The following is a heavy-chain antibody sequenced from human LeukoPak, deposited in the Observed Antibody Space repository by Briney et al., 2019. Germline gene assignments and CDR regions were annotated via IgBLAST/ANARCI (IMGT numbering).Heavy chain of an antibody. V-gene: IGHV3-21*01. D-gene: IGHD5/OR15-5a*01. CDR2: ISSSSSDI. J-gene: IGHJ3*02. CDR3: AREKYSVNDDGFDI. CDR1: GFTFSRHS. Sequence: GGSLRLSCAASGFTFSRHSMDWVRQAPGKGLEWVSSISSSSSDIYYADSVKGRFIISRDNAKNSLYLQMNSLRAEDTAVYYCAREKYSVNDDGFDIWGQGTMVTVSS.